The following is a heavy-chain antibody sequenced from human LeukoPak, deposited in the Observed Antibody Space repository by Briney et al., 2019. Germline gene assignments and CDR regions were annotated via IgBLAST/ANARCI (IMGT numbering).Heavy chain of an antibody. CDR1: GGTFSSYA. V-gene: IGHV1-69*05. CDR3: ATMVVPAAPHYYYYGMDV. J-gene: IGHJ6*02. Sequence: SVKVSCKASGGTFSSYAISWVRQAPGQGLEWMGGIIPIFGTANYAQKFQGRVTITTDESTSTAYMELSSLRSEDTAVYYCATMVVPAAPHYYYYGMDVWGQGTTVTVSS. D-gene: IGHD2-2*01. CDR2: IIPIFGTA.